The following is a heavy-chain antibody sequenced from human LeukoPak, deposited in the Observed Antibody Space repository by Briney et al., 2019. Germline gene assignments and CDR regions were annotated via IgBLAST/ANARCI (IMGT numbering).Heavy chain of an antibody. CDR3: ARDSSGSPDDC. CDR1: GFGFTFSDHY. Sequence: GGSLRLSCVASGFGFTFSDHYMDWVRQAPGKGLEWVGRTSNKANSYTTEYAASVKGRFTISRDDSRNSLFLQMNSLKTEDTAVYYCARDSSGSPDDCWGPGALVTVSS. V-gene: IGHV3-72*01. J-gene: IGHJ4*02. CDR2: TSNKANSYTT. D-gene: IGHD3-22*01.